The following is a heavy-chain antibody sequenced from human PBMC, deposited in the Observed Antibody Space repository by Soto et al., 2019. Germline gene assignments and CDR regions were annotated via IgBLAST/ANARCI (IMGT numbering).Heavy chain of an antibody. J-gene: IGHJ4*02. D-gene: IGHD3-22*01. CDR1: GGSISSGGYS. CDR3: ARGGSGYFQFDY. Sequence: QLQLQESGSGLVKPSQTLSLTCAVSGGSISSGGYSWSWIRQPPGKGLEWIGYIYHSGSTYYNPSLKSRVTISVDRSKNQFSLKLSSVTAADTAGYYCARGGSGYFQFDYWGQGTLVTVSS. V-gene: IGHV4-30-2*01. CDR2: IYHSGST.